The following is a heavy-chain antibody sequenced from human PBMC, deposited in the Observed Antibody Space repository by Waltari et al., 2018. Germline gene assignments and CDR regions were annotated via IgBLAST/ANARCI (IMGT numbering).Heavy chain of an antibody. CDR1: GGSITSGGYY. CDR3: ARDRPGSTIRTNHFDV. J-gene: IGHJ3*01. CDR2: IDSRGRT. Sequence: QVQLQESRPGLVKPSETLSLTCTVSGGSITSGGYYWTWIRQSAEKRLEWIGRIDSRGRTDYKPSLGSLLSMSVDTSANQFSLRLITVTAADTAVYFCARDRPGSTIRTNHFDVWGQGSSVTVSS. D-gene: IGHD6-6*01. V-gene: IGHV4-61*02.